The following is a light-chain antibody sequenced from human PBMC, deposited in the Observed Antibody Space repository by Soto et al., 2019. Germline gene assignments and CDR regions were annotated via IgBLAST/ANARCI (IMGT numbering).Light chain of an antibody. Sequence: DIQMTQSPSSLSASVGDRITITCRASQSISIYLNWYQQKSGKAPNLVIFAASTLQSGVSSRFSGSGSGTDFTLTISSLQPEDFATYPSQQNYSTPYTFGRGTKVDIK. V-gene: IGKV1-39*01. CDR1: QSISIY. CDR2: AAS. J-gene: IGKJ2*01. CDR3: QQNYSTPYT.